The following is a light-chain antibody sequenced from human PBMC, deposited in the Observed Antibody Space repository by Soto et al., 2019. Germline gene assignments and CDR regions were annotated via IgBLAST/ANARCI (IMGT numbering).Light chain of an antibody. Sequence: DIQMTQSPSSLSASVGDRVTITCQASRDINNFLNWYQQKPGKAPILLIYDASSLEIGVPSRFSGSGSGTHFAFTISSLQPEDVATYYCQQFDDLPLTFGAGTKVELK. V-gene: IGKV1-33*01. CDR1: RDINNF. J-gene: IGKJ4*01. CDR3: QQFDDLPLT. CDR2: DAS.